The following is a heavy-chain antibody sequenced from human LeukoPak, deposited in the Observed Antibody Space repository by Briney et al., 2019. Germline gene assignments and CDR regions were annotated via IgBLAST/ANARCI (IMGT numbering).Heavy chain of an antibody. CDR1: GFTSSSYS. D-gene: IGHD3-22*01. CDR3: ASMIHDY. Sequence: GGSLRLSWAASGFTSSSYSMNWVRQAPGKGLEWVSSISSSSSYIYYADSVKARFTISRDNAQNSLYLQMNSLRAEDTAVYYCASMIHDYWGQGTLVTVSS. V-gene: IGHV3-21*01. CDR2: ISSSSSYI. J-gene: IGHJ4*02.